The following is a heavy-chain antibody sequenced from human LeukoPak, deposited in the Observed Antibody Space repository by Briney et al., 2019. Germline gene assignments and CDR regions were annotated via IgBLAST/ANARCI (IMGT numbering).Heavy chain of an antibody. Sequence: PGGSLRLSCAASGFTFRIYWMHWVRQAPGTGLEWLSRISYDGATTIYADSVRGRFTISRDNAKNTLYLQMNSLRVEDTAGYYCAGDESDSWRGWFDPWGQGTLVTVSS. D-gene: IGHD1-26*01. J-gene: IGHJ5*02. CDR3: AGDESDSWRGWFDP. V-gene: IGHV3-74*01. CDR2: ISYDGATT. CDR1: GFTFRIYW.